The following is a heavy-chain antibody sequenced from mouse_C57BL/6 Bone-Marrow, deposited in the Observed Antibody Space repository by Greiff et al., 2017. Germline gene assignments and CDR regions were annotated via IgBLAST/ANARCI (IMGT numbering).Heavy chain of an antibody. CDR3: ARKGGYYGNYWYFDV. J-gene: IGHJ1*03. CDR2: IWTGGGT. Sequence: VQVVESGPGLVAPSQSLSITCTVSGFSLTSYAISWVRQPPGKGLEWLGIIWTGGGTNYNSALKSRLSISKDNSKSQVFLKMNSLQTDDTARYYCARKGGYYGNYWYFDVWGTGTTVTVSS. CDR1: GFSLTSYA. D-gene: IGHD2-1*01. V-gene: IGHV2-9-1*01.